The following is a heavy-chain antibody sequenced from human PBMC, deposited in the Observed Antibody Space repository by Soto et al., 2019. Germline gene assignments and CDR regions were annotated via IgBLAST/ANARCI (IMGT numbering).Heavy chain of an antibody. Sequence: TLSLTFAVSGGSISSGGYSWSWIRQPPGKGLEWIGYIYHSGSTYYNPSLKSRVTISVDRSKNQFSLKLSSVTAADTAVYYCARKDDYRKNGWFDPWGQGTLVTVSS. CDR2: IYHSGST. V-gene: IGHV4-30-2*01. J-gene: IGHJ5*02. CDR1: GGSISSGGYS. CDR3: ARKDDYRKNGWFDP. D-gene: IGHD4-4*01.